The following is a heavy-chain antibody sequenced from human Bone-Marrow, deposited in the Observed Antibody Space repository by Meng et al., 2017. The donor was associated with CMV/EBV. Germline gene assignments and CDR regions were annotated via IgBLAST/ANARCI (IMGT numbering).Heavy chain of an antibody. CDR3: ARLDLVFTHEE. Sequence: SETLSLTCTVSGGSVSSGSYYWSWIRQPPGKGLEWIGYIYYSGSNNYNPSLKSRVTISVDTSKNQFSLKLSSVTAADTAVYYCARLDLVFTHEERGQGTLVTVSS. CDR2: IYYSGSN. D-gene: IGHD2-2*03. V-gene: IGHV4-61*01. CDR1: GGSVSSGSYY. J-gene: IGHJ4*02.